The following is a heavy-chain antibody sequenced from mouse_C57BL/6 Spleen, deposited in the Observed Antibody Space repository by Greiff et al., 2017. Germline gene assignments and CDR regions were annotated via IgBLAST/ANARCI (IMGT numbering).Heavy chain of an antibody. CDR2: IYPGDGDT. CDR3: ARGGYDSPYFDV. CDR1: GYAFSSYW. Sequence: VQRVESGAELVKPGASVKISCKASGYAFSSYWMNWVKQRPGKGLEWIGQIYPGDGDTNYNGKFKGKATLTADKSSSTAYMQLSSLTSEDSAVYFCARGGYDSPYFDVWGTGTTVTVSS. J-gene: IGHJ1*03. D-gene: IGHD2-4*01. V-gene: IGHV1-80*01.